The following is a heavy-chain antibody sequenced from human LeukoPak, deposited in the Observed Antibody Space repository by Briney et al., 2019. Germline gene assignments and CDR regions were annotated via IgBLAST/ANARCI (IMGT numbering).Heavy chain of an antibody. CDR2: IIPIFGTA. V-gene: IGHV1-69*13. J-gene: IGHJ4*02. D-gene: IGHD5-18*01. Sequence: VASVKVSCKASGGTFSSYAISWVRQAPGQGLEWMGGIIPIFGTANYAQKFQGRVTITADESTSTAYMELSSLRSEDTAVYYCARAQDYRGYSYGFDYWGQGTLVTVSS. CDR1: GGTFSSYA. CDR3: ARAQDYRGYSYGFDY.